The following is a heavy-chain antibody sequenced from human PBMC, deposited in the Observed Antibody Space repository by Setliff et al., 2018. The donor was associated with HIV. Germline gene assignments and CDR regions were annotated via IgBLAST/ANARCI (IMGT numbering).Heavy chain of an antibody. CDR2: IYSSGST. V-gene: IGHV4-59*12. J-gene: IGHJ6*03. CDR1: GGSISSYY. CDR3: ARAYYYYYMDV. Sequence: SETLSLTCTVSGGSISSYYWNWIRQPPGRGLEWIGFIYSSGSTNYNPSLKSRVTMSVDTSKNQFSLRLSSVTAADTAVYYCARAYYYYYMDVWGKGTTVTVSS.